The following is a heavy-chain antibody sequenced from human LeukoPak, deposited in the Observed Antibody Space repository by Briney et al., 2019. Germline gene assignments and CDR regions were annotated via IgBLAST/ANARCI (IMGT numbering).Heavy chain of an antibody. CDR1: GGSFSGYY. V-gene: IGHV4-34*01. D-gene: IGHD2-2*01. Sequence: SETLSLTCAVYGGSFSGYYCSWIRQPPGKGLEWIGSIYYSGSTYYNPSLKSRVTISVDTSKNQFSLKLSSVTAADTAVYYCARALCSSTSCYLGPDYYYYYMDVWGKGTTVTVSS. J-gene: IGHJ6*03. CDR2: IYYSGST. CDR3: ARALCSSTSCYLGPDYYYYYMDV.